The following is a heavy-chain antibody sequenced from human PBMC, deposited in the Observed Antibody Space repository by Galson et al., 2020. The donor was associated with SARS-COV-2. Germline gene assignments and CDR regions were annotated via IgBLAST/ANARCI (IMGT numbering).Heavy chain of an antibody. V-gene: IGHV1-58*01. CDR3: AALWAGMTTGGGY. Sequence: SVKVSCKASGFTFTSSAVQWVRQARGQRLEWIGWIVVGNGNTNYAQNFQERVTITRDMSTNTAYMELSSLRSEDTAVYYCAALWAGMTTGGGYWGQGTLVTVSS. D-gene: IGHD4-17*01. J-gene: IGHJ4*02. CDR1: GFTFTSSA. CDR2: IVVGNGNT.